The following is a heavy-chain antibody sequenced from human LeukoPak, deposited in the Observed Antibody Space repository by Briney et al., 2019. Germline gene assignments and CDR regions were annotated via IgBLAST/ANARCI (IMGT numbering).Heavy chain of an antibody. V-gene: IGHV3-23*01. D-gene: IGHD2-21*01. Sequence: PGGSLRLSCAASGFTFSTYAVNWVRQAAGKGLEWVSTISGSGDSTYYADSVKGRFTISRDNSKNTLYLQMNSLRAEDTAVYYCAKCGLPGARYYFDYWGQGTLVTVSS. CDR2: ISGSGDST. CDR3: AKCGLPGARYYFDY. CDR1: GFTFSTYA. J-gene: IGHJ4*02.